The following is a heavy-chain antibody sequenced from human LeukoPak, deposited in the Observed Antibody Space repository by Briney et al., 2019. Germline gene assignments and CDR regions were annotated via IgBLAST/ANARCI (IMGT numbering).Heavy chain of an antibody. CDR3: ARLGARQILEY. J-gene: IGHJ4*02. V-gene: IGHV3-13*01. CDR2: IGTGDDT. D-gene: IGHD4-17*01. CDR1: GFTFSTYD. Sequence: PGGSLRLSCAASGFTFSTYDMHWVRQVTGKGLEWVSAIGTGDDTYYLGSVKGRFTISRENAKNVLYLQMSSLRAEDTAVYYCARLGARQILEYWGQGTLVTVSS.